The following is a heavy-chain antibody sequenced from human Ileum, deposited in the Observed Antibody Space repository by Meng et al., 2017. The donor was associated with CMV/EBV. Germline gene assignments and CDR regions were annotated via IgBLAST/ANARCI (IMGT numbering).Heavy chain of an antibody. CDR3: ARGRWRGYISGYMYNWFDP. CDR2: IDHSGST. V-gene: IGHV4-34*01. CDR1: GGPFSGYY. J-gene: IGHJ5*02. D-gene: IGHD5-18*01. Sequence: QLNQVSAGLLKPSATLSLTCAVYGGPFSGYYWAWIRQSPGRGLEWIGEIDHSGSTNCIPSLKSRVTMSVDTPNNQFSLKLSSVTAADTAVYYCARGRWRGYISGYMYNWFDPWGQGTLVTVSS.